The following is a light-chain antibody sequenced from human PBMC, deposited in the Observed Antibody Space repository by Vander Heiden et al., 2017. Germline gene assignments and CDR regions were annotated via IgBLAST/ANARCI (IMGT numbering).Light chain of an antibody. CDR3: QQNNAYPLT. J-gene: IGKJ4*01. V-gene: IGKV1-5*03. Sequence: THMTQSPSTLSASVGDTVTITCRASQYIAEFLAWYQQKPGKAPKLLISKASNLQSGVPSRFSGSGSGTEFTLTISSLQPDDFATYSCQQNNAYPLTFGGGTNVEI. CDR1: QYIAEF. CDR2: KAS.